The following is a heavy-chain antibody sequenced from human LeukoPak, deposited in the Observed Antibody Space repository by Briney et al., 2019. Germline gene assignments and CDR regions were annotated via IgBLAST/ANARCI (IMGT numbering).Heavy chain of an antibody. J-gene: IGHJ5*02. CDR1: GGSISSYY. CDR3: ARDRPVTGANWFDP. D-gene: IGHD4-11*01. CDR2: IYTSGST. Sequence: KPSETLSLTCTVSGGSISSYYWSWIRQPAGKGLEWIGRIYTSGSTNYNPSLKSRVTMSVDTSKNQFSLRLSSVTAADTAVYYCARDRPVTGANWFDPWGQGALVTVSS. V-gene: IGHV4-4*07.